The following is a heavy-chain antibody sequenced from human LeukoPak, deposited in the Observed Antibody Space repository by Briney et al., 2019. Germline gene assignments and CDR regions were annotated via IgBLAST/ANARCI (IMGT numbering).Heavy chain of an antibody. CDR1: GFTFSGYA. D-gene: IGHD2-2*03. J-gene: IGHJ4*02. CDR3: AKLSGYCGTAICYFSFDY. V-gene: IGHV3-23*01. Sequence: GGSLRLSCAASGFTFSGYAMSWVRQAPGKGLEWVSIISGSGGDTYYADSVKGRFTISRDNSKNTLYLQMNSLRAEDTAIYYCAKLSGYCGTAICYFSFDYWGQGALVTVSS. CDR2: ISGSGGDT.